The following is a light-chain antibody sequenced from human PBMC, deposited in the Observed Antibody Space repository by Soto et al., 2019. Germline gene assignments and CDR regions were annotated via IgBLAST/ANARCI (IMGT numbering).Light chain of an antibody. V-gene: IGLV2-23*02. J-gene: IGLJ2*01. CDR3: YSFAGSFSYV. Sequence: QSALTQPASVSGSPGQSIAISCTGNSSGIGTFNLVSWYQQHPGRAPKLIIYEVNKRPSGISSRFSASKSGNTASLTISGLQADDEADYYCYSFAGSFSYVFGGGTKLTVL. CDR1: SSGIGTFNL. CDR2: EVN.